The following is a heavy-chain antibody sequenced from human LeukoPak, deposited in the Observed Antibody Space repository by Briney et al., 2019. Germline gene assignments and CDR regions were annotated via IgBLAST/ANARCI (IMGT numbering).Heavy chain of an antibody. Sequence: SETLSLTCTVSGGSINSYYWSWIRQPPGKGLEWIGYIYYSGSTNYNPSLKSRVTISVDPSKNQFSLRLSSVTAADTAVYYCARDQTFAMDVWGKGTTVSVPS. V-gene: IGHV4-59*01. J-gene: IGHJ6*03. CDR1: GGSINSYY. D-gene: IGHD2/OR15-2a*01. CDR3: ARDQTFAMDV. CDR2: IYYSGST.